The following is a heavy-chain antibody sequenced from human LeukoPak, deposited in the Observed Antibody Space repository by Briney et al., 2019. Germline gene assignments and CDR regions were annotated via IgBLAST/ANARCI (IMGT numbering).Heavy chain of an antibody. J-gene: IGHJ4*02. Sequence: PSETLSLTCTVSRGSLSSSSYYWGWNRQPPGKGLEWLGSVYYSVSTYYNPSLKSRVTISVDTSKNQFSLKLSSVTAEDTAVYYCARRVRDILTGYYPANVDYWGQGTLVTVSS. CDR2: VYYSVST. CDR3: ARRVRDILTGYYPANVDY. V-gene: IGHV4-39*01. D-gene: IGHD3-9*01. CDR1: RGSLSSSSYY.